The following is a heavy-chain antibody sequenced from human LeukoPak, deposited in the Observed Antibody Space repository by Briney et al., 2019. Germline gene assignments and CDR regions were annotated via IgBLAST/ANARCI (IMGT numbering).Heavy chain of an antibody. CDR2: INSDESSI. Sequence: GGSLRLSCAASGFTFSGYAMNWVRQAPGKGLVLVSRINSDESSITYADSVKGRFTIFRDNAKNTLYLQMNSLRAEDTAVYYCARGSYNYGRDAFDIWGQGTMVTVSS. J-gene: IGHJ3*02. V-gene: IGHV3-74*01. CDR3: ARGSYNYGRDAFDI. D-gene: IGHD5-24*01. CDR1: GFTFSGYA.